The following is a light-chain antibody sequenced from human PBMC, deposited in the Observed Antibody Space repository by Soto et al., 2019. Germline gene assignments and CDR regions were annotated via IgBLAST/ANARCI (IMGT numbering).Light chain of an antibody. CDR2: AAS. V-gene: IGKV3-15*01. CDR3: QQYNNWPGT. Sequence: EIVMTQSPATLSVSPGERATLSCRASQSVSSNLAWYQQKPGQAPRLLIYAASTRATAIPARFSGSGSGTEFTLTISSLQSEDFAVYYCQQYNNWPGTFGQGTKVEIK. J-gene: IGKJ1*01. CDR1: QSVSSN.